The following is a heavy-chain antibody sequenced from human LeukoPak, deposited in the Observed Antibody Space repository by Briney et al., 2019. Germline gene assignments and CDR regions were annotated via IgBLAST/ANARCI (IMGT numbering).Heavy chain of an antibody. V-gene: IGHV4-34*01. CDR2: INHSGRN. CDR1: GGSLSGYY. D-gene: IGHD1-7*01. CDR3: ARLGITTPLNAFDI. J-gene: IGHJ3*02. Sequence: PSETLSLTCAVSGGSLSGYYWSWIRQPPGKGPEWIGEINHSGRNTYNTSFKRRVTLSVDTAKNQFSLRLSSVTAADTAVYYCARLGITTPLNAFDIWGQGTMVTVSS.